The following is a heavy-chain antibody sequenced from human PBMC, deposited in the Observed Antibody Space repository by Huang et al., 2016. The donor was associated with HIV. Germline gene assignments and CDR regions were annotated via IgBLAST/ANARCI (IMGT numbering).Heavy chain of an antibody. CDR3: ARRVGSGWYGEIDY. D-gene: IGHD6-19*01. CDR1: GYNFKTHA. J-gene: IGHJ4*02. Sequence: QVQLLQSGAEVKKPGASVKISCKTFGYNFKTHAVSWVRQTPGQGLEWMGGVIGYNSYPTYSQRLKGRVTMTTDTSTNTVYMELRSLRSDDTAVYYCARRVGSGWYGEIDYWGQGTLVTVSS. V-gene: IGHV1-18*04. CDR2: VIGYNSYP.